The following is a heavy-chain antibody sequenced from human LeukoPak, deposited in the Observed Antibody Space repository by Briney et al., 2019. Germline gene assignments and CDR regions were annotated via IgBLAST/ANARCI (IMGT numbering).Heavy chain of an antibody. CDR2: IYSGGST. CDR3: AKDHLWSRSTDY. V-gene: IGHV3-53*01. CDR1: GFTVNSNY. D-gene: IGHD3-10*01. J-gene: IGHJ4*02. Sequence: PGGSLRLSCAASGFTVNSNYMSWVRQAPGKGLEWVSVIYSGGSTYYADSVKGRFTISRDSSKNTLYLQMISLRAEDTAVYYCAKDHLWSRSTDYWGQGTLVTVSS.